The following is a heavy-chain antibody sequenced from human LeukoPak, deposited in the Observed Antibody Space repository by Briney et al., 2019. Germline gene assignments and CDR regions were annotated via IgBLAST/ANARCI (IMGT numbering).Heavy chain of an antibody. Sequence: SETLSLTCTVSGGSISSYYWSWIRQPAGKELEWIGRIYTSGSTNYNPSLKSRVTMSVDTSKNQFSLKLSSVTAADTAVYYCARAHVGFWSGYFDYWGQGTLVTVSS. D-gene: IGHD3-3*01. CDR2: IYTSGST. J-gene: IGHJ4*02. V-gene: IGHV4-4*07. CDR1: GGSISSYY. CDR3: ARAHVGFWSGYFDY.